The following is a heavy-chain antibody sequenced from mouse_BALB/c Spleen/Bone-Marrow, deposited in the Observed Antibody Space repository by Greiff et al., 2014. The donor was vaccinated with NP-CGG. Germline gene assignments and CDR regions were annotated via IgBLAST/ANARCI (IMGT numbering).Heavy chain of an antibody. CDR3: TTLARNKFDY. V-gene: IGHV1-5*01. CDR2: IYPGNSDT. J-gene: IGHJ2*01. D-gene: IGHD3-1*01. Sequence: ELQLVESGTVLARPGAAVKMSCKASGYTFSNYWMHWVKQRPGQGLEWIGTIYPGNSDTTYNQKFKGKATLTAVTSTSTAYMELSSLTNEDSAVYYCTTLARNKFDYWGQGTTLTVSS. CDR1: GYTFSNYW.